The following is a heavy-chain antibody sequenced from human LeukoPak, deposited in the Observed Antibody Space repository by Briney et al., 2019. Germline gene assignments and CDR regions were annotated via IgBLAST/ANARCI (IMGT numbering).Heavy chain of an antibody. D-gene: IGHD3/OR15-3a*01. Sequence: SETLSLTCSVSGGSISNYYWSWIRQPPGKGLEWIGYIYYNGDTEYNPSLKSRVIISVDTSKNQLSLKLSSVTAADTAVYYCARDIGLLGLPYYFDYWGQGTLVTVSS. J-gene: IGHJ4*02. V-gene: IGHV4-59*12. CDR2: IYYNGDT. CDR1: GGSISNYY. CDR3: ARDIGLLGLPYYFDY.